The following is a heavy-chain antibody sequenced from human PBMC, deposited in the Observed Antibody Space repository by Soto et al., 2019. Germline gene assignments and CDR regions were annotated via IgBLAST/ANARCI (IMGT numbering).Heavy chain of an antibody. CDR2: ISSSSSYI. CDR3: ARDYSSSWSKVNYYYYGIDV. D-gene: IGHD6-13*01. V-gene: IGHV3-21*01. J-gene: IGHJ6*02. Sequence: GGSLRLSCAASGFTFSSYSMNWVRQAPGKGLEWVSSISSSSSYIYYADSVKGRFTISRNNAKNSLYLQMNSLRAEDTAVYYCARDYSSSWSKVNYYYYGIDVWGQGTTVTVAS. CDR1: GFTFSSYS.